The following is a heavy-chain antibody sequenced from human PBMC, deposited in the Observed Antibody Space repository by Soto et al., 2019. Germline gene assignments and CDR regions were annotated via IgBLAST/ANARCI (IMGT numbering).Heavy chain of an antibody. CDR2: ISGTGDGT. D-gene: IGHD3-10*01. J-gene: IGHJ2*01. CDR1: GFTFSSYA. CDR3: AKDRHTGSYYGGAL. Sequence: EVQLLESGGGLVQPGGSLRLSCATSGFTFSSYAVSWVRQAPGKGLEWVSQISGTGDGTYYADSVKGRFTMSRDNSKNTLYLQINNLRAEDTAVYYCAKDRHTGSYYGGALWGRGTLVTVSS. V-gene: IGHV3-23*01.